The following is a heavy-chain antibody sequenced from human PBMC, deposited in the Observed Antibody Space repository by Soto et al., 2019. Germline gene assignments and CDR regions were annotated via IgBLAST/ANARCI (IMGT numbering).Heavy chain of an antibody. D-gene: IGHD2-2*01. V-gene: IGHV1-69*08. Sequence: QVQLVQSGAEVKKPGSSVKVSCKVSGGTFSSYTISWVRQAPGQGLEWMGRIIPMLRLVNYAQKFQGRVTITADKPTSTAYMELSRLKSDDTAVYYCAREGVVTAAVGAFDIWGQGTMVTVSS. CDR1: GGTFSSYT. CDR2: IIPMLRLV. CDR3: AREGVVTAAVGAFDI. J-gene: IGHJ3*02.